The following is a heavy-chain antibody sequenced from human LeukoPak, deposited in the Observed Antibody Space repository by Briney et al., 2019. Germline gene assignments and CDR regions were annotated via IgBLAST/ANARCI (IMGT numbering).Heavy chain of an antibody. CDR1: GFTVTTNY. Sequence: PGGSLRLSCAASGFTVTTNYMTWVRQAPGKGLEWVSIIYSGGYTDYADSVKGRFTISRDDSKNTLDLQMNSLRAEDTAVYYCARSYYDSSGYLFDYWGQGTLVTVSS. CDR3: ARSYYDSSGYLFDY. J-gene: IGHJ4*02. CDR2: IYSGGYT. D-gene: IGHD3-22*01. V-gene: IGHV3-66*01.